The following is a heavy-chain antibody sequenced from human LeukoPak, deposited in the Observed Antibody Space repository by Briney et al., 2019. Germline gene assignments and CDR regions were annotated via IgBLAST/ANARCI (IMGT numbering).Heavy chain of an antibody. CDR1: CLTFNTAW. CDR3: TTDGKYSSSGTFWSDP. V-gene: IGHV3-15*01. CDR2: IKSENDGGTT. Sequence: KPGGSLIPSCTVACLTFNTAWMAWLRQSPEKVLEWVGSIKSENDGGTTDYGGPVEGRFSISRDDSINTLYLQMNSLKNDDTGVYYCTTDGKYSSSGTFWSDPWGQGALVTVSS. D-gene: IGHD6-13*01. J-gene: IGHJ5*02.